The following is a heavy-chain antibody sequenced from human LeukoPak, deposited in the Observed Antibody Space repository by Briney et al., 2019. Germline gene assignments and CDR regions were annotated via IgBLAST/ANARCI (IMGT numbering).Heavy chain of an antibody. V-gene: IGHV1-69*13. CDR2: IIPIFGTA. Sequence: SVKVSCKASGGTFSSYAISWVRQAPGQGLEWMGGIIPIFGTANYAQKFQGRVTITADESTSTAYMELSSLRSEDTAVYYCASPPLPWEYPLPLYYFDYWGQGTLVTVSS. J-gene: IGHJ4*02. CDR3: ASPPLPWEYPLPLYYFDY. CDR1: GGTFSSYA. D-gene: IGHD1-26*01.